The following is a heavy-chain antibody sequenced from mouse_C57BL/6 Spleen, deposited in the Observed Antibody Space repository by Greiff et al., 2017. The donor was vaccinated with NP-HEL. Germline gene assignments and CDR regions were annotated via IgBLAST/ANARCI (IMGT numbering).Heavy chain of an antibody. Sequence: EVKLMESGGGLVKPGGSLKLSCAASGFTFSDYGMHWVRQAPEKGLEWVAYISSGSSTIYYADTVKGRFTISRDNAKNTLFLQMTSLRSEDTAMYYCARPRTTVVADWYFDVWGTGTTVTVSS. CDR3: ARPRTTVVADWYFDV. CDR2: ISSGSSTI. D-gene: IGHD1-1*01. CDR1: GFTFSDYG. V-gene: IGHV5-17*01. J-gene: IGHJ1*03.